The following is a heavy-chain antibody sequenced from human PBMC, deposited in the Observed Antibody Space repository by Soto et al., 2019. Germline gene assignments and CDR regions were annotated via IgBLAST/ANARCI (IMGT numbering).Heavy chain of an antibody. J-gene: IGHJ4*02. Sequence: QVQLVESGGGVVQPGRSLRLSCAVSGFSVTTNGMHWDRQAPGKGLEWVAVISRDGATKFYADSVKGRFTISKDNSGNTLFLEMNSLRGDDMAVYYCTGEVASGYWGQGALVTVSS. CDR3: TGEVASGY. D-gene: IGHD2-8*02. CDR1: GFSVTTNG. CDR2: ISRDGATK. V-gene: IGHV3-30*03.